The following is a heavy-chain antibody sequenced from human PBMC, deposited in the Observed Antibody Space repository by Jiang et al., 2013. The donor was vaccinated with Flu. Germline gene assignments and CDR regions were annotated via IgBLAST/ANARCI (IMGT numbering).Heavy chain of an antibody. J-gene: IGHJ4*02. CDR2: IDWDDDK. Sequence: KPTQTLTLTCTFSGFSLSTSGMCVSWIRQPPGKALEWLALIDWDDDKYYSASLKTRLTISKDTSKNQVVLTMTNMDHVDTATYYCARIGRDGYSTYFDYWGQGTLVTVSS. D-gene: IGHD5-24*01. CDR3: ARIGRDGYSTYFDY. V-gene: IGHV2-70*01. CDR1: GFSLSTSGMC.